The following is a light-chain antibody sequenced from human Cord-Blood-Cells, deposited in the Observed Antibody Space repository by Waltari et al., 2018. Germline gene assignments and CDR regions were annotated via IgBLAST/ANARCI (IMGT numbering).Light chain of an antibody. V-gene: IGLV2-14*01. CDR1: SSDVGGYNY. J-gene: IGLJ3*02. CDR2: DVS. CDR3: SSYTSSSTLWV. Sequence: QSALTQPASVSGSPGQSITISCTGTSSDVGGYNYVSWYQQHPGKAPQLMNSDVSNRPSGVSHRFSGSKSGNTASLTISGLQAEDEADYYCSSYTSSSTLWVFGGGTKLTVL.